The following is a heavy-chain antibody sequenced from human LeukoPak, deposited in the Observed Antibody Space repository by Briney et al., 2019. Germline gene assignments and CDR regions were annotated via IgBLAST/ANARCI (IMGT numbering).Heavy chain of an antibody. J-gene: IGHJ4*02. CDR3: ARESKGRSKIDY. V-gene: IGHV3-23*01. Sequence: GGSLRLSCAASGFTFSSYAMSWVRQAPGKGPEWVSTISIDGGRTYYADSVKGRFTVSRDTSKNTLYLQMNSLRAEDTSVYYCARESKGRSKIDYWGQGTLVTVSS. D-gene: IGHD4-17*01. CDR2: ISIDGGRT. CDR1: GFTFSSYA.